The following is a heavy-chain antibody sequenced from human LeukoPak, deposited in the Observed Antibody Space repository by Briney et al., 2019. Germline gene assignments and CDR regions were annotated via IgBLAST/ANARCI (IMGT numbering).Heavy chain of an antibody. V-gene: IGHV3-21*01. J-gene: IGHJ4*02. CDR3: ARGYSSSWLFDY. D-gene: IGHD6-13*01. CDR1: GFTFSSYS. Sequence: PGGSLRLSCAASGFTFSSYSMNWVRQAPGKGLEWVSSISSSSSYIYYADSVKGRLTISRDNAKNSLYLQMNSLRAEDTAVYYCARGYSSSWLFDYWGQGTLVTVSS. CDR2: ISSSSSYI.